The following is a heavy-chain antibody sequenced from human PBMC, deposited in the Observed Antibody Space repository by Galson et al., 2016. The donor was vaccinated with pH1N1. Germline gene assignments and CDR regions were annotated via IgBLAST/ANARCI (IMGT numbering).Heavy chain of an antibody. CDR2: IDSGGNS. D-gene: IGHD1-26*01. CDR3: ARPRIASPGALHH. J-gene: IGHJ1*01. V-gene: IGHV3-66*02. CDR1: GLSVRNNY. Sequence: SLRLSCAASGLSVRNNYMNWVRQAQGKGLEWVSVIDSGGNSFYADSVKGRFTMSRDNSKNTVYLRVNSLKREDTAAYFCARPRIASPGALHHWGQGTRVTVSS.